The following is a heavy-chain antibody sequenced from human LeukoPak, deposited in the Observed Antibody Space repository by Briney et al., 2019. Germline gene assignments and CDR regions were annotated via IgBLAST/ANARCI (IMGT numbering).Heavy chain of an antibody. Sequence: GESLRLSCAASGFAFSRYWMHWIRQAPGKGLVWVSAIYTDGTTKRYADSVKGRFTISRDNAKNTLYLQMNSLSVEDTAVYYCASLVVTDDWAFDIWGQGTMVTVSS. CDR3: ASLVVTDDWAFDI. V-gene: IGHV3-74*01. D-gene: IGHD2-21*02. J-gene: IGHJ3*02. CDR1: GFAFSRYW. CDR2: IYTDGTTK.